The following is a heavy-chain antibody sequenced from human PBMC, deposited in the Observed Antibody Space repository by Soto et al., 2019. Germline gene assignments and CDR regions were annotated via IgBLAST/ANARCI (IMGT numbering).Heavy chain of an antibody. V-gene: IGHV1-46*01. Sequence: QVQLVQSGAEVKKPGASVKDSCKASGYTFTNYYIHWVRQAPGQGLEWKGIINPTTGSTNYAQKFQGRVTLTYDTSTTTVYMELSGLRSEDTAVLYCARDLAAGDHWGQGTLVTVSS. CDR2: INPTTGST. J-gene: IGHJ4*02. CDR3: ARDLAAGDH. D-gene: IGHD6-13*01. CDR1: GYTFTNYY.